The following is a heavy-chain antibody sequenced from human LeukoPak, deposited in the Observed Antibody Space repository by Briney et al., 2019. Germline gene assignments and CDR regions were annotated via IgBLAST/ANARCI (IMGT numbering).Heavy chain of an antibody. V-gene: IGHV3-30*03. CDR2: ISYDGSNK. CDR1: GFTFKNYG. D-gene: IGHD1-20*01. CDR3: ARLLAYNSGGEAFDH. J-gene: IGHJ4*02. Sequence: GGSLRLSCAASGFTFKNYGMSWVRQAPGKGLEWVAVISYDGSNKYYADSVKGRFTISRDNSKNSLYLQMNSLRAEDTAVYYCARLLAYNSGGEAFDHWGQGTLVTVSS.